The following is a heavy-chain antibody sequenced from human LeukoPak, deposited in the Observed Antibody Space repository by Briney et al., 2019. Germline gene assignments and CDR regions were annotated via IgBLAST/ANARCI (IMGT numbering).Heavy chain of an antibody. J-gene: IGHJ4*02. Sequence: GGSLRLSCAASGFTFSSYGMNWVRQAPGKGLEWVAVISNDGNNKYYADSVKGRFTISRDNSKNTLYLQMNSLRAEDAAVYYCAKDGYYGSGTYPDYWGQGTLVTVSS. CDR1: GFTFSSYG. CDR2: ISNDGNNK. CDR3: AKDGYYGSGTYPDY. V-gene: IGHV3-30*18. D-gene: IGHD3-10*01.